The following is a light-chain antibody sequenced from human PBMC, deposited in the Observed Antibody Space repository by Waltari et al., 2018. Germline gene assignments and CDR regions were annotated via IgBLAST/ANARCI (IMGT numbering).Light chain of an antibody. Sequence: DIVMTQTPLSLHVTPGEPASISCRSSQSLLHTNGNTYLYWYLQKPGQSPRLLIYRVSNRFSGVPDRFSGSGSGTDFTLKISRVEAEDVGVYYCMQALETPWTFGQGTKVEIK. J-gene: IGKJ1*01. CDR2: RVS. CDR3: MQALETPWT. CDR1: QSLLHTNGNTY. V-gene: IGKV2-29*02.